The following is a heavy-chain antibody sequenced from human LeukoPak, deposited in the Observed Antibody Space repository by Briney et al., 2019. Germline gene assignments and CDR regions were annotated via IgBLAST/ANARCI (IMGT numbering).Heavy chain of an antibody. CDR2: IWYDGSNK. J-gene: IGHJ4*02. CDR1: GFTFSSYG. Sequence: GGSLRLSCAASGFTFSSYGMHWVRQAPGKGLEWVAVIWYDGSNKYYADSVKGRFTISRDNSKNTLYLQMDSLRAEDTAVYYCAKDHSSGWFDYWGQGTLVTVSS. CDR3: AKDHSSGWFDY. D-gene: IGHD6-19*01. V-gene: IGHV3-30*02.